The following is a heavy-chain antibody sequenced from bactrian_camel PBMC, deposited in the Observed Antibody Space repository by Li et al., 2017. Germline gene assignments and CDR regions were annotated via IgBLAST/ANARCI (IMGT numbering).Heavy chain of an antibody. Sequence: VESGGGSVQVGGSLRLSCVASGDTIGRYCMGWFRQIPDKEREGVAGIESDGSTSYADSVKGRFTISQDSAKNILYLQMHSLNSEDTAMYTCAADPRKLSCWARSPTDFGYWGQGTQVTVS. CDR2: IESDGST. D-gene: IGHD1*01. V-gene: IGHV3S55*01. CDR1: GDTIGRYC. CDR3: AADPRKLSCWARSPTDFGY. J-gene: IGHJ6*01.